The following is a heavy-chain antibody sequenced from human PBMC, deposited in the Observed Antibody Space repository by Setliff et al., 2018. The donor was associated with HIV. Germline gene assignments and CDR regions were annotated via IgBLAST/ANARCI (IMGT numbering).Heavy chain of an antibody. V-gene: IGHV1-69*10. J-gene: IGHJ6*03. CDR1: EYSFTSYD. D-gene: IGHD6-13*01. CDR2: IFPNLDIP. Sequence: SVKVSCKPSEYSFTSYDINWVRQAPGQGLDWMGGIFPNLDIPNYAQRFQGRVTITADASTSTAYMELSSLRSEDTAVYYCATNREQLTMTYYYYYMDVWGKGTTVTVSS. CDR3: ATNREQLTMTYYYYYMDV.